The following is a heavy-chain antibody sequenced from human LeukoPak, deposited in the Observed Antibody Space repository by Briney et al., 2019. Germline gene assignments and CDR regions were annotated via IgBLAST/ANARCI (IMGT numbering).Heavy chain of an antibody. CDR1: GFTFSSFA. CDR3: AKILTGTGPTMDV. Sequence: PGGSLRLSCAASGFTFSSFAMTWVRQAPGKGLEWIAYIYYNGISNYNPSLKSRVIISVDSSKNQFSLKLTSVTAADTAVYYCAKILTGTGPTMDVWGQGTTVTVSS. J-gene: IGHJ6*02. D-gene: IGHD1-20*01. CDR2: IYYNGIS. V-gene: IGHV4-59*13.